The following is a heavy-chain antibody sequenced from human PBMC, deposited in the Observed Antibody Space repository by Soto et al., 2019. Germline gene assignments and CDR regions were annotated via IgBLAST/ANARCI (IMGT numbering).Heavy chain of an antibody. J-gene: IGHJ5*02. CDR2: ISHSGTS. CDR3: ARASGGNSGWGHWSDP. D-gene: IGHD2-21*02. Sequence: SVTLSLTCTVSGYSISSGYYWSWIRQPPGKGLEWIGSISHSGTSFYNPSLRSRVTISMDTSNNHFSLKLNSLTATDTAVYYCARASGGNSGWGHWSDPWGQGTLVTVSS. CDR1: GYSISSGYY. V-gene: IGHV4-38-2*02.